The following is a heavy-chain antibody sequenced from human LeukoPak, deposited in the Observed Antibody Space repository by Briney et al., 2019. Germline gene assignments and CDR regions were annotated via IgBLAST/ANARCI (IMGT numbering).Heavy chain of an antibody. D-gene: IGHD4/OR15-4a*01. Sequence: SETLSLTCTVSDGSISSGSYYWGWIRQPPGKGLEWIGNIYYSGSTYYNPSLKSRITISVDTSKNQFSLKLSSVTAADTAVYYCARLWYGGNVDYWGQGTLVTVSS. J-gene: IGHJ4*02. CDR1: DGSISSGSYY. V-gene: IGHV4-39*01. CDR2: IYYSGST. CDR3: ARLWYGGNVDY.